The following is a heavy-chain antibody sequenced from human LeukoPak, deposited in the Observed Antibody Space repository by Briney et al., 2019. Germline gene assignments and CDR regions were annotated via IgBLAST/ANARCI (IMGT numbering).Heavy chain of an antibody. Sequence: GGSLRLPCAASGFTFSSYEMNWVRQAPGKGLEWVSYISSSGSTIYYADSVKGRFTISRDNAKNSLYLQMNSLRAEDTAVYYCAREVGGWYGGDAFDIWGQGTMVTVSS. J-gene: IGHJ3*02. V-gene: IGHV3-48*03. D-gene: IGHD6-19*01. CDR3: AREVGGWYGGDAFDI. CDR1: GFTFSSYE. CDR2: ISSSGSTI.